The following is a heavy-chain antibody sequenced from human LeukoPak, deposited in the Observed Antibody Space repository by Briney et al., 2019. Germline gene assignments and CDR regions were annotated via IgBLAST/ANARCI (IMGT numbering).Heavy chain of an antibody. CDR1: GGSISSGGYS. J-gene: IGHJ3*02. CDR3: ARGIVVVRGAFDI. V-gene: IGHV4-30-2*01. CDR2: IYHSGST. Sequence: SETLSLTCAVSGGSISSGGYSWSWIRQPPGKGLEWIGYIYHSGSTYYNPSLKSRVTISVDRSKNQFSLKLSSVTAVDTAVYYCARGIVVVRGAFDIWGQGTMVTVSS. D-gene: IGHD3-22*01.